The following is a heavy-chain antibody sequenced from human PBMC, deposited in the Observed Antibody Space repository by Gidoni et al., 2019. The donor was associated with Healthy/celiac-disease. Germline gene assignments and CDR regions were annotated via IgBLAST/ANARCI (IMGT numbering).Heavy chain of an antibody. Sequence: QVQLVQSGAEVKKPGSSVTVSCTASGGTFSRYAIRWVRQAPGQGLEWMGGIIPSFGTANYAQKFQGRVTITADESTSTAYMELSSLRSEDTAVYYCARDPWSGGNPFSGMEVWGQGTTVTVSS. D-gene: IGHD2-15*01. J-gene: IGHJ6*02. CDR3: ARDPWSGGNPFSGMEV. CDR1: GGTFSRYA. V-gene: IGHV1-69*01. CDR2: IIPSFGTA.